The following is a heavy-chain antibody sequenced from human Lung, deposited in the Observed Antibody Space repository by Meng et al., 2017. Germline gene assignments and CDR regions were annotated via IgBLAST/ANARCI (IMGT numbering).Heavy chain of an antibody. V-gene: IGHV3-74*01. D-gene: IGHD1-1*01. CDR1: GFTFTDHW. J-gene: IGHJ1*01. CDR2: INRDGTKP. Sequence: EVQWGESGGGLVPPGGSLRLSCAASGFTFTDHWMHWVRQGPDKGLVWVSRINRDGTKPTCADSVKGRFTISRDNAKNTLYLQMNNLRAEDTAFYYCTNDRLNHWGQGALVTVSS. CDR3: TNDRLNH.